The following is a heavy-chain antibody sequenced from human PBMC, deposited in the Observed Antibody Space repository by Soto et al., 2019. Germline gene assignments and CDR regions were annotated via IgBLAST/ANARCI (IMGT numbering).Heavy chain of an antibody. Sequence: GGSLRLSCAASGFTFNNYALSLVRQAPGKGLERISTISDSGSTYYADSVKGRFTISRDNSKNTLYLQMNSLRAGDTAVYYCARDRKDDFWSGYYDYYYGMDVWGQGTTVTVSS. D-gene: IGHD3-3*01. V-gene: IGHV3-23*01. CDR2: ISDSGST. J-gene: IGHJ6*02. CDR3: ARDRKDDFWSGYYDYYYGMDV. CDR1: GFTFNNYA.